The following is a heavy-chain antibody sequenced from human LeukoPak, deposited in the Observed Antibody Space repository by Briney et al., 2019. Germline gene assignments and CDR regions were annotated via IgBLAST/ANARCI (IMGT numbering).Heavy chain of an antibody. Sequence: ASVKVSCKASGDTFTTSYIHWLRQAPGQRLEWMGLINPRGTSSDYAQTFEGRVTMTRDTSTSTAYMELRSLRSDDTAVYYCARDGHRRYHYDSSGREDAFDIWGQGTMVTVSS. J-gene: IGHJ3*02. CDR1: GDTFTTSY. CDR2: INPRGTSS. D-gene: IGHD3-22*01. CDR3: ARDGHRRYHYDSSGREDAFDI. V-gene: IGHV1-46*01.